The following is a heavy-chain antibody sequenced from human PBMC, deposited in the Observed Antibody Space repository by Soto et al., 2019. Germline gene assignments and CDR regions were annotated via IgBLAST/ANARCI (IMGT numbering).Heavy chain of an antibody. CDR2: IYYSGST. Sequence: SETLSLTCTVSGGSISSGDYYWSWIRQPPGKGLEWIGYIYYSGSTYYNPSLKSRVTISVDTSKNQFSLKLSSVTAADTAVYYCARERLSITGTTGSVWGQGTLVTVSS. D-gene: IGHD1-7*01. CDR1: GGSISSGDYY. V-gene: IGHV4-30-4*01. J-gene: IGHJ4*02. CDR3: ARERLSITGTTGSV.